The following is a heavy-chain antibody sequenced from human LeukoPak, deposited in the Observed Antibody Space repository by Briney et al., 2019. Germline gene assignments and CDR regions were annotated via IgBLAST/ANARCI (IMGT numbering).Heavy chain of an antibody. CDR2: MNPNSGNT. CDR1: GYTFTSYD. CDR3: ARNAPEYDILTGLWWGKQTNWFDP. Sequence: ASVKVSCKASGYTFTSYDINWVRQATGQGLEWMGWMNPNSGNTGYAQKFQGRVTMTRNTSISTAYMELSSLRSEDTAVYYCARNAPEYDILTGLWWGKQTNWFDPWGQGTLVTVSS. V-gene: IGHV1-8*01. D-gene: IGHD3-9*01. J-gene: IGHJ5*02.